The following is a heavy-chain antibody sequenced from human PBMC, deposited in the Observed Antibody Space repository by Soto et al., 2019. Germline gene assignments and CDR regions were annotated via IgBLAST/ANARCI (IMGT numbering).Heavy chain of an antibody. J-gene: IGHJ6*02. V-gene: IGHV3-30*18. CDR2: ISYDGSNK. D-gene: IGHD3-10*01. CDR1: GFTFSSYG. CDR3: AKGKADYYGSGSPMDV. Sequence: QVQLVESVGGVVQPGRSLRLSCAAAGFTFSSYGMHWVRQAPGKGLEWLAVISYDGSNKYYADSVKGRFTISRDNSKTPLYLQMNSLRAEETAVYYCAKGKADYYGSGSPMDVWGQGTTVTVSS.